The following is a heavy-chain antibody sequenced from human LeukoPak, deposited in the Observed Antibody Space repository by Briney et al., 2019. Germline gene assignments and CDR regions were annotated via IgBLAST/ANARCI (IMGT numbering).Heavy chain of an antibody. CDR2: IYYSGST. V-gene: IGHV4-59*01. Sequence: SETLSLTCTVSGGSISSYYWSWIRRPPGKGLEWIGYIYYSGSTNFNPSLKSRVTISVDTSKNQFSLKLSSVTAADTALYYCARGFTLFDPWGQGTLVTVSS. J-gene: IGHJ5*02. CDR1: GGSISSYY. CDR3: ARGFTLFDP. D-gene: IGHD2/OR15-2a*01.